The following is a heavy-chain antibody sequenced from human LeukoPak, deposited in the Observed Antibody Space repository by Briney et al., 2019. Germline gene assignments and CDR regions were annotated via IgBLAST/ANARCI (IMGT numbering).Heavy chain of an antibody. Sequence: PGASVKVSCKASGGTFSSYAISWVRQAPGQGLEWMGGIIPIFGKANYAQKFQGRVTITADESTSTAYMELSSLRSEDTAVYYCANGGNRYLYYYYYGMDVWGQGTTVTVSS. D-gene: IGHD4-23*01. V-gene: IGHV1-69*13. CDR2: IIPIFGKA. CDR1: GGTFSSYA. J-gene: IGHJ6*02. CDR3: ANGGNRYLYYYYYGMDV.